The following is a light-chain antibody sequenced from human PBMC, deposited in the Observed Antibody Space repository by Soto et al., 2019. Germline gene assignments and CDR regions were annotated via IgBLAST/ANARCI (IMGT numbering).Light chain of an antibody. Sequence: DVVMTQSPLSLPVTLGQPASISCRSSQSLVYSDGSTYLNWFHQRPGQSPRRLTYKVSNLNSGAADRFSGRESGPDFTLQISRVEAEDVGVYYGRQDTYCPYTFGQGTKLEIK. CDR3: RQDTYCPYT. CDR2: KVS. J-gene: IGKJ2*01. CDR1: QSLVYSDGSTY. V-gene: IGKV2D-30*01.